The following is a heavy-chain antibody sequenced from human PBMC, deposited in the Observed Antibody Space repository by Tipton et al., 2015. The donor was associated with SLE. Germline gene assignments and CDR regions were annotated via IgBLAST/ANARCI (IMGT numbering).Heavy chain of an antibody. Sequence: TLSLTCTVSGGSISSRTSYWGWIRQPPGKGLEWIGSISYSGSTYYNPSLKSRVTISVDTSKNRFSLQLSSVTAADTAVYYCARHGRGSAFFDYWGQGTLVTVSS. J-gene: IGHJ4*02. D-gene: IGHD2-2*01. CDR1: GGSISSRTSY. V-gene: IGHV4-39*07. CDR3: ARHGRGSAFFDY. CDR2: ISYSGST.